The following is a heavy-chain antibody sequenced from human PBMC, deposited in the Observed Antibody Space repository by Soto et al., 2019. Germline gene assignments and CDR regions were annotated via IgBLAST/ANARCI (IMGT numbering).Heavy chain of an antibody. Sequence: TGGSLRLSCAASGFTFSSYGMHWVRQAPGKGLEWVAVISYDGSNKYYADSVKGRFTISRDNSKNTLYLQMNSLRAEDTAVYYCAKDRGYCSGTSCHHIDYWGQGTLVTVSS. CDR1: GFTFSSYG. CDR2: ISYDGSNK. J-gene: IGHJ4*02. V-gene: IGHV3-30*18. CDR3: AKDRGYCSGTSCHHIDY. D-gene: IGHD2-2*01.